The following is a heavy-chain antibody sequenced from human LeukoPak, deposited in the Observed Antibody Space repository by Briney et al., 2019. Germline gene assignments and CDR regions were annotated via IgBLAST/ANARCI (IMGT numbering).Heavy chain of an antibody. CDR3: AKDLRSGSYYYFDY. CDR1: GFTFDDYA. D-gene: IGHD1-26*01. Sequence: GGSLRLSCAASGFTFDDYAMHWVRQAPGKGLEWVSGISWNSGNIGYADSVKGRFTISRDNAKNSPYLQMNSLGAEDTALYYCAKDLRSGSYYYFDYWGQGTLVTVAS. CDR2: ISWNSGNI. V-gene: IGHV3-9*01. J-gene: IGHJ4*02.